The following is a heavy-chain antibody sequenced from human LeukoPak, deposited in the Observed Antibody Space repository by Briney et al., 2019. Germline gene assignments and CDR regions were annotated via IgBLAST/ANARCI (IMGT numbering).Heavy chain of an antibody. CDR2: ISGSGGST. V-gene: IGHV3-23*01. Sequence: PGGSLRLSCAASGFTFSSYAMSWVRQAPGKGLEWVSVISGSGGSTYYADSVKGRFTISRDNSKNTLYLQMNSLRAEDTAVYYCAIVSIAVAGVGGWFDPWGQGTLVTVSS. J-gene: IGHJ5*02. CDR1: GFTFSSYA. CDR3: AIVSIAVAGVGGWFDP. D-gene: IGHD6-19*01.